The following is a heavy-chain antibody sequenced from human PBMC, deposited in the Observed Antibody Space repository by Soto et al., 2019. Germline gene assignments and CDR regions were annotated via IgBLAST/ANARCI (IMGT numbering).Heavy chain of an antibody. J-gene: IGHJ4*02. CDR3: ARSGGDYRPFDS. D-gene: IGHD2-21*01. CDR2: IQEYGNGK. Sequence: GGSLRLSCAASGFTFSNYWMNWVRQAPGKGLEWVANIQEYGNGKNYVDSVKGRFTISRDNAKNSLYLHLNSLRAEDTALYYCARSGGDYRPFDSWGQGTLVTVSS. CDR1: GFTFSNYW. V-gene: IGHV3-7*01.